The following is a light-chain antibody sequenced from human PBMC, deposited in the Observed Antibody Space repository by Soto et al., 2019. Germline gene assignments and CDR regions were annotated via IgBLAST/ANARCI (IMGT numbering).Light chain of an antibody. CDR2: EVS. V-gene: IGLV2-14*01. Sequence: QSALTQPASVSGSTGQSITISCTGTSSDVGGYNYVSWYQQYPGKAPKLMIYEVSNRPSGVSNRFSGSKYGNTASLTISGLQSEDEAEYYCSSYTITNTLVFGGGTKLTGL. J-gene: IGLJ3*02. CDR3: SSYTITNTLV. CDR1: SSDVGGYNY.